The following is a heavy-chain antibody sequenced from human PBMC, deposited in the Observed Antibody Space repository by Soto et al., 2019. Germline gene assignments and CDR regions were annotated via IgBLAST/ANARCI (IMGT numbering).Heavy chain of an antibody. CDR2: IKQDGSEK. V-gene: IGHV3-7*01. D-gene: IGHD4-17*01. CDR1: GFTFSSYA. Sequence: PGGSLRLSCAASGFTFSSYAMSWVRQPPGKGLEWVANIKQDGSEKNYVDSVKGRFTISRDNAKKSLYLQMNSLRAEDTAVYYCARDQGYGDYDYWGQGTQVTVSS. J-gene: IGHJ4*02. CDR3: ARDQGYGDYDY.